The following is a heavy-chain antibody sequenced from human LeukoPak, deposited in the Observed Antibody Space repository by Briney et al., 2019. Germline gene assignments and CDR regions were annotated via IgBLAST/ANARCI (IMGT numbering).Heavy chain of an antibody. CDR2: IYYSGST. V-gene: IGHV4-59*01. J-gene: IGHJ4*02. D-gene: IGHD6-19*01. CDR3: ATSGGSSGWY. CDR1: GGSISSYY. Sequence: SETLSLTCTVSGGSISSYYWSWIRQPPGKGLEWIGYIYYSGSTNCNPSLKSRVTISVDTSKSQFSLNLNSVTAADTAIYYCATSGGSSGWYWGQGTLVTVSS.